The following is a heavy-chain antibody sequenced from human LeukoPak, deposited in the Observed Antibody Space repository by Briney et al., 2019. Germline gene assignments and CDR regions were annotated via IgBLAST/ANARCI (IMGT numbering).Heavy chain of an antibody. CDR2: ISYDGSNK. CDR1: GFTFSNYG. CDR3: AKVGGVVIPGSY. D-gene: IGHD3-3*01. Sequence: GGSLRLSCATSGFTFSNYGVHWVRQAPGKGLEWVAFISYDGSNKYYVDSVKGRFTISRDNSKNTLYLQMNSLRAEDTAVYFCAKVGGVVIPGSYWGQGTLVTISP. J-gene: IGHJ4*02. V-gene: IGHV3-30*18.